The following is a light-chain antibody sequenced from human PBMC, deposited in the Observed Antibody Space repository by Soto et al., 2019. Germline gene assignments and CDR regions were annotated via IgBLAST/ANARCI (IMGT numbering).Light chain of an antibody. Sequence: DIQLTQSPSFLSASVGDRVTITCRASQYLRTFLAWYQQKPGKAPKVLISDASTLQSGVPSRFSGSGSGTEFTLTISSLQPEDFAAYYCQHLHSYPLTYGGGTEVEIK. V-gene: IGKV1-9*01. J-gene: IGKJ4*01. CDR1: QYLRTF. CDR2: DAS. CDR3: QHLHSYPLT.